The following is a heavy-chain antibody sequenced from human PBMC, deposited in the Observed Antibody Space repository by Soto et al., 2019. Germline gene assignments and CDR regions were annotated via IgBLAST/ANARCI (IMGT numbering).Heavy chain of an antibody. CDR2: VYSGGST. J-gene: IGHJ1*01. CDR3: AREGGGYCSGGSCGYFQQ. D-gene: IGHD2-15*01. CDR1: GFTVSSNY. V-gene: IGHV3-66*01. Sequence: EVQLVESGGGLVQPGGSLRLSCAASGFTVSSNYMSWVRQAPGKGLEWVSVVYSGGSTYYADSVKGRFTISRDNSKNTLYLQMSSLRAEDTAVYYCAREGGGYCSGGSCGYFQQWGQGTLVTVSS.